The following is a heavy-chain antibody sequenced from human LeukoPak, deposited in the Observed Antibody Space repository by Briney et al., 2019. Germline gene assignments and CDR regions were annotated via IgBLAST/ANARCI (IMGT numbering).Heavy chain of an antibody. CDR3: ARGGDWFGP. J-gene: IGHJ5*02. CDR2: ITPLLTIT. D-gene: IGHD3-10*01. V-gene: IGHV1-69*02. CDR1: GGTLSTYT. Sequence: ASVKVSCKASGGTLSTYTISWPRQAPGQGLEWVGRITPLLTITKYAQKFQGRVTITADRSTSTVHMELNSLTSEDTAVYYCARGGDWFGPWGQGSLVTVSS.